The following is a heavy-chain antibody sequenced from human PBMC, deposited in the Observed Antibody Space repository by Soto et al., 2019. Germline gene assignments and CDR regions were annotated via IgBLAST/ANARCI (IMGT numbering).Heavy chain of an antibody. V-gene: IGHV4-30-2*01. D-gene: IGHD4-17*01. Sequence: QLELQESASGLVKPSQTLSLTCAVSGGSISSGGYSWSWIRQPPGKVLEWIGYIYHGGSTYYNPSRKSRVTISVDRSKNQFSLKLSSVTAADTAVYYCASGLVTTLHYWGQGTLVTVSS. CDR2: IYHGGST. J-gene: IGHJ4*02. CDR1: GGSISSGGYS. CDR3: ASGLVTTLHY.